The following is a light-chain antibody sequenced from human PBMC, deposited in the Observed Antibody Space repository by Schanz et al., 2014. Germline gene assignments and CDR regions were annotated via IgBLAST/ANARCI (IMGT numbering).Light chain of an antibody. Sequence: QSALTQPASVSGSPGESITISCTGTSSDVGNYNLVSWYQQDAGKAPKLIIYEGSKRPSGVSHRFSGSKSGSTASLTVSGLQAEDEADYYCSSYAGSNKKFGGGTKVTVL. CDR2: EGS. CDR1: SSDVGNYNL. CDR3: SSYAGSNKK. J-gene: IGLJ2*01. V-gene: IGLV2-14*02.